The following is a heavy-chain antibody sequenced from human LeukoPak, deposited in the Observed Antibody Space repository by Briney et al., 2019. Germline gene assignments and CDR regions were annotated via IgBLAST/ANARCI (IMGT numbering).Heavy chain of an antibody. V-gene: IGHV3-48*04. Sequence: GGSLRLSCAASGFTFSSYSMNWVRQVPGKGLEWVSYISSSSSTIYYADSVKGRFTISRDNAKNSLYLQMNSLRAEDTAVYYCARGRRFLEWLPDYWGQGTLVTVSS. CDR1: GFTFSSYS. CDR3: ARGRRFLEWLPDY. CDR2: ISSSSSTI. J-gene: IGHJ4*02. D-gene: IGHD3-3*01.